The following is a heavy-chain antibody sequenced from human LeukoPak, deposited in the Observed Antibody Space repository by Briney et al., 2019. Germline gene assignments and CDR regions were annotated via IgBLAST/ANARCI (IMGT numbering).Heavy chain of an antibody. CDR2: ISSSSSFI. CDR3: ARDPDLNTGTFFDY. D-gene: IGHD1-26*01. J-gene: IGHJ4*02. CDR1: GFTFSSYS. Sequence: GGSLRLSCAASGFTFSSYSMNWVRQAPGKRLEWVSSISSSSSFINYADSLRGRFTISRDNAKNSLYLQMNSLRVEDTAVYYCARDPDLNTGTFFDYWGQGTLVTVSS. V-gene: IGHV3-21*06.